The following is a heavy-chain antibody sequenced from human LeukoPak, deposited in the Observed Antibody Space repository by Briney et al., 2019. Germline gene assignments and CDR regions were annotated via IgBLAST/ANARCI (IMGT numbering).Heavy chain of an antibody. Sequence: PGGSLRLSCAASGFTVSSNYMSWVRQAPGKGLEWVSVIYSGGSTYYADSVKGRFTISRDNSKNTLYLQMNSPRAEDTAVYYCARSIAARRMTYYYGMDVWGQGTTVTVSS. CDR1: GFTVSSNY. D-gene: IGHD6-6*01. J-gene: IGHJ6*02. CDR3: ARSIAARRMTYYYGMDV. CDR2: IYSGGST. V-gene: IGHV3-66*01.